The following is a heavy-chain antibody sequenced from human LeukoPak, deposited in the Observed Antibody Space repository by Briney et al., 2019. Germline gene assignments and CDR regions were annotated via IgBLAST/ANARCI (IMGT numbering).Heavy chain of an antibody. CDR3: ARDDDIVVAYFDP. Sequence: ASVKVSCKASGGTFSSYAISWVRQAPGQGLEWMGWISAYNGNTNYAQKLQGRVTMTTDTSTSTAYMELRSLRSDDTAVYYCARDDDIVVAYFDPWGQGTLVTVSS. J-gene: IGHJ5*02. CDR1: GGTFSSYA. CDR2: ISAYNGNT. V-gene: IGHV1-18*01. D-gene: IGHD2-21*01.